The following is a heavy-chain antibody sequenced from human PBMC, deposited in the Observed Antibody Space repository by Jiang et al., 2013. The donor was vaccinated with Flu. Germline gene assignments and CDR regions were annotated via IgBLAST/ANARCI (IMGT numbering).Heavy chain of an antibody. CDR1: GYSFTSYW. CDR3: ASLSGYYYGPLGWYFDL. Sequence: GAEVKKPGESLRISCKGSGYSFTSYWISWVRQMPGKGLEWMGRIDPSDSYTNYSPSFQGHVTISADKSISTAYLQWSSLKASDTAMYYCASLSGYYYGPLGWYFDLWGRGTLVTVSS. D-gene: IGHD3-22*01. CDR2: IDPSDSYT. J-gene: IGHJ2*01. V-gene: IGHV5-10-1*01.